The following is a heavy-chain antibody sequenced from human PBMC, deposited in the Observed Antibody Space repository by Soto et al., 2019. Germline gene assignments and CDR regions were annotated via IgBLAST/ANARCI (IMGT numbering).Heavy chain of an antibody. J-gene: IGHJ4*02. Sequence: QITLKESGHTLVKPTQTLMLTCTFAGFSLSSSGVGVSWIRQPPGKALEWLVLIYWDDDKRYSPSLKGRLNITKNTSKNQVVLTMTNMDPVDTATYYCAHSPRITVTTLYYFDYWGQGTLVTVSS. CDR2: IYWDDDK. V-gene: IGHV2-5*02. D-gene: IGHD4-17*01. CDR1: GFSLSSSGVG. CDR3: AHSPRITVTTLYYFDY.